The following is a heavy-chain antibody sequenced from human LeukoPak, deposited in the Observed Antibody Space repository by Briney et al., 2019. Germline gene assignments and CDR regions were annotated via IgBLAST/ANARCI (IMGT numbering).Heavy chain of an antibody. CDR2: INPSGGIT. D-gene: IGHD1-26*01. CDR3: RVGATLFDY. V-gene: IGHV1-46*01. Sequence: ASVKVSCKASGYTFTGYYMHWVRQAPGQGLEWMGWINPSGGITNYAQKLQGRVTMTTDTSTSTAYMELRSLRSDDTAVYYCRVGATLFDYWGQGTLVTVSS. J-gene: IGHJ4*02. CDR1: GYTFTGYY.